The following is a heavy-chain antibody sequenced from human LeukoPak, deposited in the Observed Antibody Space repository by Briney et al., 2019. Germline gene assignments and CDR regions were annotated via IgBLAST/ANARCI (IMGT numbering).Heavy chain of an antibody. CDR2: IYYSGST. CDR3: ARDLGGSYSSETWFDP. V-gene: IGHV4-39*02. J-gene: IGHJ5*02. D-gene: IGHD1-26*01. CDR1: GGSISSSGYY. Sequence: SETLSFTCTVSGGSISSSGYYWGCIRQPPGKGLEWIGTIYYSGSTYYNPSLKSRTTISVNTSKNRFSLRLSSVTAADTAVYYGARDLGGSYSSETWFDPWGQGTLVTVSS.